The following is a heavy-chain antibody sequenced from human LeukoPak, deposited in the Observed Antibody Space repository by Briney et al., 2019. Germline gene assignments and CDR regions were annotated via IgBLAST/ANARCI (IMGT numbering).Heavy chain of an antibody. V-gene: IGHV4-59*01. D-gene: IGHD3-10*01. J-gene: IGHJ5*02. Sequence: PSETLSLTCTVSGGSISSYYWSWIRQPPGKGLEWIGYIYYSGSTNYNPSLKSRVTISVDTSKNQFSLKLSSVTAADTAVYYCARGGWFGEFTSLRFDPWGQGTLVTVSS. CDR1: GGSISSYY. CDR2: IYYSGST. CDR3: ARGGWFGEFTSLRFDP.